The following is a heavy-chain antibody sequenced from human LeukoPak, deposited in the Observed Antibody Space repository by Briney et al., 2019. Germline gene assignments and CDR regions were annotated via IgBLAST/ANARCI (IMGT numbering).Heavy chain of an antibody. CDR1: GGSISSYY. CDR3: ARDSVRITIFGVASRFDY. J-gene: IGHJ4*02. V-gene: IGHV4-59*12. Sequence: KPSETLSLTCTVSGGSISSYYWSWIRQPPGKGLEWIGYIYYSGSTNYNPSLKSRVTISVDTSKNQFSLKLSSVTAADTAVYYCARDSVRITIFGVASRFDYWGQGTLVTVSS. D-gene: IGHD3-3*01. CDR2: IYYSGST.